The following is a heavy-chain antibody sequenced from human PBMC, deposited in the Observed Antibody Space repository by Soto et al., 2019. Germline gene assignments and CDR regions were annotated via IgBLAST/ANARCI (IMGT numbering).Heavy chain of an antibody. Sequence: SPTLSLTCAISGDSVSSNSAAWNWIRQSPSRGLEWLGRTYYRSKWYNDYAVSVKSRITINPDTSKNQFSLQLNSVTPEDTAVYYCAREARSMITFGGVIAPDQYYYYYYGMDVWGQGTTVTVSS. CDR2: TYYRSKWYN. CDR1: GDSVSSNSAA. V-gene: IGHV6-1*01. D-gene: IGHD3-16*02. J-gene: IGHJ6*02. CDR3: AREARSMITFGGVIAPDQYYYYYYGMDV.